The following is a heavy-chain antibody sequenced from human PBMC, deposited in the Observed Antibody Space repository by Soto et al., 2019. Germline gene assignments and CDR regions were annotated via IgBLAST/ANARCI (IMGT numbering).Heavy chain of an antibody. CDR2: IDPSDSQT. Sequence: GESLKISCKGSGYSFAGYWITWVRQKPGKGLEWMGRIDPSDSQTYYSPSFRGHVTISVTKSITTVFLQWSSLRASDTAMYYCARQIYDSDTGPNFQYYFDSWGQGTTVTVSS. CDR1: GYSFAGYW. CDR3: ARQIYDSDTGPNFQYYFDS. J-gene: IGHJ4*02. V-gene: IGHV5-10-1*01. D-gene: IGHD3-22*01.